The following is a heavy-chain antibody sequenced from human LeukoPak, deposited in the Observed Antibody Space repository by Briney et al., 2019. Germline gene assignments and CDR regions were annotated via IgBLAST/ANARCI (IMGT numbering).Heavy chain of an antibody. CDR1: GYTFTNFY. V-gene: IGHV5-10-1*01. Sequence: GESLRISRKTSGYTFTNFYISWLRQMPGKGLEWMGRIHPSDSYVNYGPSFQGHVTISSDTSITTAYLHWSNLKASDTAIYYCARHKEGYCTGGDCYSDFYDYGLDVWGQGTTVAVS. J-gene: IGHJ6*02. CDR3: ARHKEGYCTGGDCYSDFYDYGLDV. D-gene: IGHD2-15*01. CDR2: IHPSDSYV.